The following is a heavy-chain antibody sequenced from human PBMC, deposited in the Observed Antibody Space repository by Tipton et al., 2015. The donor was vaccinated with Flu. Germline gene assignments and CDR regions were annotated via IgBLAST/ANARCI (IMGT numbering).Heavy chain of an antibody. J-gene: IGHJ4*02. Sequence: QVQLVQSGAEVKKPGASVKVSCKASGYTFTSYGISWVRQAPGQGLEWMGWISAYNGNTNYAQKLQGRVTMTTDTSTSTAYMELRSLGSDDTAVYDCARGPEILGYCSGCSCEGTYWGQGTLVTVSS. CDR3: ARGPEILGYCSGCSCEGTY. CDR1: GYTFTSYG. CDR2: ISAYNGNT. D-gene: IGHD2-15*01. V-gene: IGHV1-18*01.